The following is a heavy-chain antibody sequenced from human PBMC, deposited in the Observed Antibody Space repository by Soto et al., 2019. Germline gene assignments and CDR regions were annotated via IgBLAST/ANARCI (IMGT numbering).Heavy chain of an antibody. CDR3: TAQIVLMVYAPDY. Sequence: GGSLRLSCAASGFTFSNAWMSWVRQAPGKGLEWVGRIKSKTDGGTTDYAAPVKGRFTISRDDSKNTLYLQMNSLKTEDTAVYYCTAQIVLMVYAPDYWGQGTLVTVSS. CDR2: IKSKTDGGTT. J-gene: IGHJ4*02. D-gene: IGHD2-8*01. CDR1: GFTFSNAW. V-gene: IGHV3-15*01.